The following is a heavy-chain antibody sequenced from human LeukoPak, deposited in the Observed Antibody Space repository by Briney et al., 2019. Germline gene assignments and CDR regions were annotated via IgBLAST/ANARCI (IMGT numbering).Heavy chain of an antibody. V-gene: IGHV4-38-2*01. CDR2: IYHSGST. CDR3: ARQRGPYDFWSGYPYYMDV. CDR1: GYSISSGYY. J-gene: IGHJ6*03. Sequence: PSETLSLTCAVSGYSISSGYYWGWIRQPPGKGLEWIGSIYHSGSTYYNPPLKSRVTISVDTSKNQFSLKLSSVTAADTAVYYCARQRGPYDFWSGYPYYMDVWGKGTTVTVSS. D-gene: IGHD3-3*01.